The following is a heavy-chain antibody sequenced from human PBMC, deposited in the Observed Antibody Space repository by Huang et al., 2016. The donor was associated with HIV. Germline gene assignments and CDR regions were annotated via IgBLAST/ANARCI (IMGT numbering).Heavy chain of an antibody. CDR3: ATKTAGMDI. V-gene: IGHV3-7*01. CDR2: IKQDETEK. J-gene: IGHJ6*02. CDR1: TFTFGAYW. Sequence: VESGGRSVQPGGSLRLSCVGSTFTFGAYWMSWVRQPPGKGFEWVANIKQDETEKYYVDSVKGRFNISRDNAKKVLFLEMDALRVEDTAIYFCATKTAGMDIWGQGTTVIVSS.